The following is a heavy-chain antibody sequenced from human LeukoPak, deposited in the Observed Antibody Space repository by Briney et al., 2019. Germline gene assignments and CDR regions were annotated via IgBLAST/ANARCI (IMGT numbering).Heavy chain of an antibody. Sequence: PGGSLRLSCAAAGFTFRIYWMGWVRQAPGKGLEWVANTKPDGSAEYYADSVRGRFTTSRDNANNLLYLQMNRLRAEDTAVYYCARYGGLNTNFDYWGQGTLVTVSS. J-gene: IGHJ4*02. D-gene: IGHD5-12*01. V-gene: IGHV3-7*01. CDR2: TKPDGSAE. CDR1: GFTFRIYW. CDR3: ARYGGLNTNFDY.